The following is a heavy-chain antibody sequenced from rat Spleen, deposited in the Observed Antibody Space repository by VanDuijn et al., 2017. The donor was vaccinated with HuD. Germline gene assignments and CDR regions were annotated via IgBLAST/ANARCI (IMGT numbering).Heavy chain of an antibody. J-gene: IGHJ2*01. Sequence: EVQLVESGGGLVQPGRSLKLSCVASGFTFNNYWMTWIRQAPGTGLEWVASITNPGGNTSYPDSVKGRFTISRDDAVSTLYLQMNSMRSEDTATYYCTRAPWEGEFDYWGQGVMVTVSS. D-gene: IGHD5-1*01. CDR2: ITNPGGNT. CDR3: TRAPWEGEFDY. CDR1: GFTFNNYW. V-gene: IGHV5-31*01.